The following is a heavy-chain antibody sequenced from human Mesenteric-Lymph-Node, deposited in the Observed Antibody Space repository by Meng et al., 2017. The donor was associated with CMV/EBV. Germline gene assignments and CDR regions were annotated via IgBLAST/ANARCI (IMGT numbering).Heavy chain of an antibody. CDR2: ISHSGDT. Sequence: CAVSSDSIGRGLWWHWVRQPPGKGLEWLGEISHSGDTTYKSSLQSRISISADMTKNRFSLILTSVTAADTGVYFCARSPGWYSLDPWGQGILVTVSS. J-gene: IGHJ5*02. D-gene: IGHD2-15*01. CDR1: SDSIGRGLW. V-gene: IGHV4-4*01. CDR3: ARSPGWYSLDP.